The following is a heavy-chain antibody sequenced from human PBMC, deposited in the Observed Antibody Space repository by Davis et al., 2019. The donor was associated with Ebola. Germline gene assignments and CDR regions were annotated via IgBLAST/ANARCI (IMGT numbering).Heavy chain of an antibody. CDR1: GGSFSGYY. D-gene: IGHD4-23*01. Sequence: SETLSLTCAVYGGSFSGYYRSWIRQPPGKGLEWIGVIYHSGSTNYNPSLKSRVTISVDKSKNQFPLKLSSVTAADTAVYYCARAPVVTPRLLDYWGQGTLVTVSS. J-gene: IGHJ4*02. V-gene: IGHV4-34*01. CDR2: IYHSGST. CDR3: ARAPVVTPRLLDY.